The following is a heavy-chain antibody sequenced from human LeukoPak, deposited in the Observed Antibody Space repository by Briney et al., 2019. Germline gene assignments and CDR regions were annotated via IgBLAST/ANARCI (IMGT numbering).Heavy chain of an antibody. CDR3: AISAGGSNNNLSSGRFDH. J-gene: IGHJ4*02. CDR2: INPSAGST. CDR1: GYTFTSKF. V-gene: IGHV1-46*01. Sequence: ASVKLSCKPSGYTFTSKFIHWVRQAPGQGLEWRGIINPSAGSTNFPQKFQGRVTMTRDTSTSTVYMELSNLRSEDTAGYYCAISAGGSNNNLSSGRFDHWGQGTLVTVSS. D-gene: IGHD3-3*01.